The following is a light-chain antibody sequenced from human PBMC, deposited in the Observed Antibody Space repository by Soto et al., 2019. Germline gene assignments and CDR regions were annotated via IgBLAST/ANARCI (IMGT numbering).Light chain of an antibody. J-gene: IGLJ2*01. CDR1: SSDVGSYNL. V-gene: IGLV2-23*02. CDR3: CSYAGSSTFV. CDR2: EVT. Sequence: QSALTQPASVSGSPGQSITISCTGTSSDVGSYNLVSWYQQHPGRAPKLMLYEVTKRPSGLSNRFSGSKSGNTASLTISGLQAEDESDYYCCSYAGSSTFVFGGGTKLTVL.